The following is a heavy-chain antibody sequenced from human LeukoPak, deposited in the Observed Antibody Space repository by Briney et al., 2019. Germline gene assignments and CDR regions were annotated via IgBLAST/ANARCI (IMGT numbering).Heavy chain of an antibody. D-gene: IGHD6-19*01. CDR3: ARETRGAVGSY. Sequence: TGGSLRLSCAASISTLTTYWMSWFRQTPAKGLEWVASLKQDGSDKYYVDSVKGRFTISRDNAKNSLYLQMKSLRAEDTAVYYCARETRGAVGSYWGQGTLVTVSS. J-gene: IGHJ4*02. V-gene: IGHV3-7*05. CDR2: LKQDGSDK. CDR1: ISTLTTYW.